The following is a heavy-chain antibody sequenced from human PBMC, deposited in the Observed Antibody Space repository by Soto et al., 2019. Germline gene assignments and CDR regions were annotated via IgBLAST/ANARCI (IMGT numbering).Heavy chain of an antibody. CDR1: AGTFSSYA. CDR2: ISPIFGTA. V-gene: IGHV1-69*12. CDR3: AGNPRRYQLLLGSSWFDP. D-gene: IGHD2-2*01. J-gene: IGHJ5*02. Sequence: QVQLVQSGAEVKKPGSSVKVSCKASAGTFSSYAISWVRQAPGQGLEWMGGISPIFGTAHYAQKFQGRVTITADEATSTAYMELSSLRSEDTAVYSCAGNPRRYQLLLGSSWFDPWGQGTLVTVSS.